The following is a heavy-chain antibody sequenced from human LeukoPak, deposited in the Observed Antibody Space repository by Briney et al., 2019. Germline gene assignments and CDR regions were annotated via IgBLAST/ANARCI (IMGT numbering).Heavy chain of an antibody. CDR3: ARTPYSGSSLQYYHLDA. J-gene: IGHJ6*04. CDR2: IRFDGTSK. Sequence: PGESLRLSRAASGFSLSTYGIHWVRQTPGGGPEWLTYIRFDGTSKYYATSVKGRFSISRDNSANTAYLHMSSLRPEDTALYYCARTPYSGSSLQYYHLDAWGKGTTVTVSS. D-gene: IGHD1-26*01. V-gene: IGHV3-30*02. CDR1: GFSLSTYG.